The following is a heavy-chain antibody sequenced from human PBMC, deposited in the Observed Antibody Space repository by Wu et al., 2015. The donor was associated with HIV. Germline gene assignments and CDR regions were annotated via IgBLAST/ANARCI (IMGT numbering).Heavy chain of an antibody. Sequence: QVQLVQSGAEVKKPGSSVKVSCKASGGTFSSYAISWVRQATGQGLEWMGWMNPNSGNTGYAQKFQGRVTMTRNTSISTAYMELSSLRSEDTAVYYCARVGYSYGHEGRVSFDIVGPRDKWSPSL. V-gene: IGHV1-8*02. D-gene: IGHD5-18*01. CDR2: MNPNSGNT. CDR3: ARVGYSYGHEGRVSFDI. J-gene: IGHJ3*02. CDR1: GGTFSSYA.